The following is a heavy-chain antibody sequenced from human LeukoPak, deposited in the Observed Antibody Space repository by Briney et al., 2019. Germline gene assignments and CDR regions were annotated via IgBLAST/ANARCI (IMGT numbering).Heavy chain of an antibody. CDR3: ASSYGDYGGGSWFDP. V-gene: IGHV1-18*01. Sequence: ASVKVSCKASGYTFTSYGISWVRQAPGQGLEWMGWISAYNGNTNYAQKFQGRVTMTRDTSISTAYMELSRLRSDDTAVYYCASSYGDYGGGSWFDPWGQGTLVTVSS. CDR1: GYTFTSYG. J-gene: IGHJ5*02. D-gene: IGHD4-17*01. CDR2: ISAYNGNT.